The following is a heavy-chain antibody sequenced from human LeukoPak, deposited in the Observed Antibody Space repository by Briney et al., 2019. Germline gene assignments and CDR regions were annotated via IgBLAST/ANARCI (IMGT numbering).Heavy chain of an antibody. CDR1: GFTFSTYG. CDR3: AKPMVAAGYWYFDL. CDR2: IAYDGSIK. J-gene: IGHJ2*01. Sequence: PGGSLRLSCAASGFTFSTYGMHWVRQAPGKGLEWVAVIAYDGSIKYYGDSVKGRFTISRDNSKNTLYLQMNSLSAEDTAVYYCAKPMVAAGYWYFDLWGRGTLVTVSS. D-gene: IGHD2-15*01. V-gene: IGHV3-30*18.